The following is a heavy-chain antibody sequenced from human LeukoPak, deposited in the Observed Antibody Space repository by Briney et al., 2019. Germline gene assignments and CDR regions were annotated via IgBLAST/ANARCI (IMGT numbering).Heavy chain of an antibody. CDR3: ARSISYYYGSGSYYSHYYYYMDV. Sequence: PSETLSLTCAVYGGSFSGYYWSWIRQPPGKGLEWIGEINHSGSTNYNPSLKSRVTISVDTSKNQFSLKLSSVTAADTAVYYCARSISYYYGSGSYYSHYYYYMDVWGKGTTVTVSS. D-gene: IGHD3-10*01. V-gene: IGHV4-34*01. CDR2: INHSGST. CDR1: GGSFSGYY. J-gene: IGHJ6*03.